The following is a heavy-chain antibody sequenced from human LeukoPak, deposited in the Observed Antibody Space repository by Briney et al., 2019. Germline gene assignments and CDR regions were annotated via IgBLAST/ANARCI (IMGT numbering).Heavy chain of an antibody. CDR1: GFTFSSYS. D-gene: IGHD3-3*01. V-gene: IGHV3-21*01. J-gene: IGHJ4*02. CDR2: INRSSSYI. Sequence: GGSLRLSCAASGFTFSSYSMNWVRQAPGKGREWVSCINRSSSYIYYADSVKGRFTIARDNAKNSLYLQMNSLRAEDTAMYYCARGSFGVVTYWGQGTLVSVSS. CDR3: ARGSFGVVTY.